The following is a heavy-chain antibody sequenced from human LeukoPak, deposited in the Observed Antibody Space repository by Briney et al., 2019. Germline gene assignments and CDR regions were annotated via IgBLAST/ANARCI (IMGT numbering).Heavy chain of an antibody. D-gene: IGHD2-2*01. J-gene: IGHJ5*02. CDR2: ISYDGSNK. CDR1: GFTFSSYA. CDR3: ARGRSTSRLKGGSWFDP. V-gene: IGHV3-30-3*01. Sequence: GGSLRLSCAASGFTFSSYAMHWVRQAPGKGLEWVAVISYDGSNKYYADSVKGRFTISRDNSKNTLYLQMNSLRAEDTAVYYCARGRSTSRLKGGSWFDPWGQGTLVTVSS.